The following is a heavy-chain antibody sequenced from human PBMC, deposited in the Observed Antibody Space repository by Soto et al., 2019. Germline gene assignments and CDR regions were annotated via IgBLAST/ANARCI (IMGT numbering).Heavy chain of an antibody. V-gene: IGHV6-1*01. CDR3: ARVRPPLRYFDWLQAGDYYYYMDV. CDR2: TYYRSKWYN. CDR1: GDSVSSNSAA. J-gene: IGHJ6*03. Sequence: SPTLSLTCAISGDSVSSNSAAWNWIRQSPSRGLEWLGRTYYRSKWYNDYAVSVKSRITINPDTSKNQFSLQLNSVTPEDTAVYYCARVRPPLRYFDWLQAGDYYYYMDVWGKGTTVTVSS. D-gene: IGHD3-9*01.